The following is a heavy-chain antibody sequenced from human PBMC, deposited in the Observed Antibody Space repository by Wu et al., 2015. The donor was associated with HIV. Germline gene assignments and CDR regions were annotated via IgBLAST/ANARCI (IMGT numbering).Heavy chain of an antibody. CDR3: ARIPTQWLPLCTSLGV. CDR2: INPLFGTT. V-gene: IGHV1-69*05. D-gene: IGHD5-12*01. CDR1: GAGFTSYA. Sequence: QAQLVQSGAEVKRPGSSVKITCKASGAGFTSYAVSWVRQAPGQGLEWMGGINPLFGTTKHAQRFQDRVKFTTDESKTTVYMELSSLRSEDTAVYYCARIPTQWLPLCTSLGVWGQGTTVTVSS. J-gene: IGHJ6*02.